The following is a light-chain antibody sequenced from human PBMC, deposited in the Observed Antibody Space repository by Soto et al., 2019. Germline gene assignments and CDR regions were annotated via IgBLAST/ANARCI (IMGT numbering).Light chain of an antibody. CDR3: QQSYSIPYV. J-gene: IGKJ2*01. CDR1: QSISTY. Sequence: DIKMTQSPSYLSASVGDRVTITCRASQSISTYVNWYQQKPGKAPQLLIHAASSLQGGVPSRFSGSGSGTDFTLTISSLHPEDFATYYCQQSYSIPYVFGQATKLEIE. V-gene: IGKV1-39*01. CDR2: AAS.